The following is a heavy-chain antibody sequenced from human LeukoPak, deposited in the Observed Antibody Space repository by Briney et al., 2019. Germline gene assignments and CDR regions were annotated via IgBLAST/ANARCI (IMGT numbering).Heavy chain of an antibody. CDR2: ITSSGETT. V-gene: IGHV3-23*01. CDR3: AKMQGYFDY. J-gene: IGHJ4*02. Sequence: AGGSLRLSCEASGFTFASHAMGWVRQAPGKGLEWVSAITSSGETTYYADSVKGRFTISRDNSKNMVYLQMNSLRAEDAATYYCAKMQGYFDYWGQGSLVTVSS. CDR1: GFTFASHA.